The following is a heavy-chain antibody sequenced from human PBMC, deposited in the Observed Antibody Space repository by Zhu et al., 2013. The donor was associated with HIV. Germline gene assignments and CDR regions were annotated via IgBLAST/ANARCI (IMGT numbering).Heavy chain of an antibody. V-gene: IGHV1-46*01. J-gene: IGHJ4*02. CDR2: INPSGGST. Sequence: QVQLVQSGAEVKKPGASVKVSCKASGYTFTSYYMHWVRQAPGQGLEWMGIINPSGGSTSYAQKFQGRVTMTSDTSTSTVYMELSSLRSEDTAVYYCARPSFYGGNSNYFDYWGQGTLVTVSS. D-gene: IGHD4-17*01. CDR3: ARPSFYGGNSNYFDY. CDR1: GYTFTSYY.